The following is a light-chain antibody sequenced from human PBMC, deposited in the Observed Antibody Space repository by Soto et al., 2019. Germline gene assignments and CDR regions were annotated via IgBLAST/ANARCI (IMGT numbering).Light chain of an antibody. CDR1: RSNIGRNF. CDR2: RNN. CDR3: AAWDDTLDAQV. J-gene: IGLJ3*02. Sequence: QSVLTQSPSAYGTPGQRVTISCSGSRSNIGRNFAYWYQHVPGTAPRLLIQRNNERPSGVPDRFSGSKSGTSVSLAISGLRSDDEATYYCAAWDDTLDAQVFGGGTKVTVL. V-gene: IGLV1-47*01.